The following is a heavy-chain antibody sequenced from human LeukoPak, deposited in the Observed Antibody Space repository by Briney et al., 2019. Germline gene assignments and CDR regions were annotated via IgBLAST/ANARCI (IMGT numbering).Heavy chain of an antibody. J-gene: IGHJ4*02. V-gene: IGHV1-69*05. CDR3: ARGAYNWNPGDDY. CDR1: GGTFSSYA. D-gene: IGHD1-1*01. CDR2: IIPIFGTA. Sequence: ASVKVSCKASGGTFSSYAISWVRQAPGQGLEWMGGIIPIFGTANYAQKFQGRVTITTDESTSTAYMELSSLRSDDTAVYYCARGAYNWNPGDDYWGQGTLVTVSS.